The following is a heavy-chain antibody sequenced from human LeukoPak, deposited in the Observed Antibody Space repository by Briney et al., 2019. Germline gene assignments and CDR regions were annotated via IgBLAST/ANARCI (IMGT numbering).Heavy chain of an antibody. Sequence: SETLSLTCTVSAGSINNYYWSWIRQPPGKGLEWIGYIYYSGSTNYNPSLKSRVTISVDTSKNQFSLKLSSVTAADTAVYYCARDNYGSGRLNWFDPWGQGTLVTVSS. CDR1: AGSINNYY. J-gene: IGHJ5*02. CDR3: ARDNYGSGRLNWFDP. CDR2: IYYSGST. V-gene: IGHV4-59*01. D-gene: IGHD3-10*01.